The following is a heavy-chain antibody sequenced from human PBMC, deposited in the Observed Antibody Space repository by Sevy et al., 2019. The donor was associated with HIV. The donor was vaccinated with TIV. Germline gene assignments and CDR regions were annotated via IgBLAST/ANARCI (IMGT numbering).Heavy chain of an antibody. Sequence: GGSLRLSCAASGFAFYEYSMSWIRQAPGKGLEWVATLSFGCGKINYADSVKGRFTISRDNTKNSFYLQMDNLRVEDTALYYCAREGCSRPHDFWGQGTRVTVSS. CDR3: AREGCSRPHDF. D-gene: IGHD2-8*01. V-gene: IGHV3-23*01. CDR2: LSFGCGKI. CDR1: GFAFYEYS. J-gene: IGHJ4*02.